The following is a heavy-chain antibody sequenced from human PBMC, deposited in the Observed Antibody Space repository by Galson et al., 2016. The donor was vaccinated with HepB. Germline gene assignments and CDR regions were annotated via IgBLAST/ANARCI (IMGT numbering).Heavy chain of an antibody. CDR2: TYHTSNWYS. D-gene: IGHD2-15*01. CDR3: ARGHLVVPFSFYFDY. J-gene: IGHJ4*02. Sequence: CAISGDSVPSKSAAGNWIRHSPSRGLEWLGRTYHTSNWYSDYAVSVKSRITINPDTSKNQFSLQLNSVTPEDTAVYYCARGHLVVPFSFYFDYWGQGSLVTVSS. CDR1: GDSVPSKSAA. V-gene: IGHV6-1*01.